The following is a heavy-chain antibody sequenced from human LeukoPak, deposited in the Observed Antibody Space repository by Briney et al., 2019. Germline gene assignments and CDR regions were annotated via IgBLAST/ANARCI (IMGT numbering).Heavy chain of an antibody. CDR2: INSDGSST. Sequence: GGSLRLSCAASGFTFSSYWMHWVRQAPGKGLVWVSRINSDGSSTSYADSVKGRFTISRDNAKNTLYLQMNSLRAEDTAVYYCARGSPGSAAIDYWGQGTLVTVSS. CDR3: ARGSPGSAAIDY. CDR1: GFTFSSYW. V-gene: IGHV3-74*01. D-gene: IGHD2-2*01. J-gene: IGHJ4*02.